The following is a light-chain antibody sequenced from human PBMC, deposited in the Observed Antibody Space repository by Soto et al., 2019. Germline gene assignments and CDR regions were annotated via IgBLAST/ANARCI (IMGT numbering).Light chain of an antibody. Sequence: EIVMTQSPATLSVSPGERATLSCRASQSVSSNFAWYQQKPGQAPRLLIYGASTRATGIPARFSGSGSGTEFTLTISSLQSEDFAVYYCQQYNNWPPWTFGQGTKLDIK. J-gene: IGKJ1*01. CDR3: QQYNNWPPWT. CDR1: QSVSSN. V-gene: IGKV3-15*01. CDR2: GAS.